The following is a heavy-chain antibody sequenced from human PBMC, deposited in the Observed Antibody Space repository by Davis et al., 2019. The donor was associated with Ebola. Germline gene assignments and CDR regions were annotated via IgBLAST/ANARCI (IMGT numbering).Heavy chain of an antibody. J-gene: IGHJ4*02. D-gene: IGHD4-23*01. CDR3: ARHLSYGGNPGKYYFDF. Sequence: MPSETLSLTCVVSGGSISSGSYSWTWIRQPPGKGLEWIGDIHHSGSTHYNPSLKSRVTVLVDKSKNQFSLKLSSVTAADTAVYYCARHLSYGGNPGKYYFDFWGQGTLVTVSS. CDR2: IHHSGST. CDR1: GGSISSGSYS. V-gene: IGHV4-30-2*01.